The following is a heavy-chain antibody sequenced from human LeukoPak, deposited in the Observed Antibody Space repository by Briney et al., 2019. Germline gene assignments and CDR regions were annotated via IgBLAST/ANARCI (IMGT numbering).Heavy chain of an antibody. CDR3: ARGGRVAAAGRYNWFDP. D-gene: IGHD6-13*01. CDR2: INHSGST. Sequence: PSETLSLTCAVYGGSFSGYYWSWTRQPPGKGLEWIGEINHSGSTNYNPSLKRRVTISVDTSKNQFSLKLSSVTAADTAVYYCARGGRVAAAGRYNWFDPWGQGTLVTVSS. J-gene: IGHJ5*02. CDR1: GGSFSGYY. V-gene: IGHV4-34*01.